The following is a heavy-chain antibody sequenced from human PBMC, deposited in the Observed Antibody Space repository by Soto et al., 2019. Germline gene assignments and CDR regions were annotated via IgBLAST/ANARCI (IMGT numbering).Heavy chain of an antibody. CDR1: GGSISSGGYY. J-gene: IGHJ5*02. CDR3: ARDWNRGFDP. D-gene: IGHD1-1*01. CDR2: IYYSGST. V-gene: IGHV4-31*03. Sequence: SETLSLTCTVSGGSISSGGYYWSWIRQHPGKGLEWIGYIYYSGSTYYNPSLKSRVTISVDTSKNQFSLKLSSVTAADTAVYYCARDWNRGFDPWGQGTLVTVSS.